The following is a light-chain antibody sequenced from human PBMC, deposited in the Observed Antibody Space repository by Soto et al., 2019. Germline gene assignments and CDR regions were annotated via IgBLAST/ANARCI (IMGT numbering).Light chain of an antibody. CDR2: AAS. Sequence: DIQMTQSPSSLSASVGDRVTITCRASHNISNYLNWYQHKPGKAPKLLIYAASSLQSGVPSGFSGSGSGTDFTLSISSLQPEDSATYYCQQSYSIPQTFGQGTKVEIK. V-gene: IGKV1-39*01. J-gene: IGKJ1*01. CDR1: HNISNY. CDR3: QQSYSIPQT.